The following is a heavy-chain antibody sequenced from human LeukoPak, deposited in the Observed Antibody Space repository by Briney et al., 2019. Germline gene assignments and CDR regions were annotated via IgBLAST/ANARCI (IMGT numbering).Heavy chain of an antibody. CDR2: INHSGST. J-gene: IGHJ4*02. CDR3: ARGGRGYSYGLFDY. Sequence: SETLSLTCAVYGGSFSGYYCSWIRQPPGKGLEWIGEINHSGSTNYNPSLKSRVTISVDTSKNQFSLKLSSVTAADTAVYYCARGGRGYSYGLFDYWGQGTLVTVSS. V-gene: IGHV4-34*01. D-gene: IGHD5-18*01. CDR1: GGSFSGYY.